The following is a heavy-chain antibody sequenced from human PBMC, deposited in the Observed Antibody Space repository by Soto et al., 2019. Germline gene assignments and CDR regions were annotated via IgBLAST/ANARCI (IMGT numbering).Heavy chain of an antibody. CDR3: ARTLYGDNVDY. Sequence: ASVRFSSKAYGYSLTSYGMHRMRQATGQRLEWMGWINPGSGNTNYAQKFQGRVTMTRNTSISTAYMELSSLRSEDTAVYYCARTLYGDNVDYWGQGTLVTVSS. CDR2: INPGSGNT. CDR1: GYSLTSYG. J-gene: IGHJ4*02. V-gene: IGHV1-8*02. D-gene: IGHD4-17*01.